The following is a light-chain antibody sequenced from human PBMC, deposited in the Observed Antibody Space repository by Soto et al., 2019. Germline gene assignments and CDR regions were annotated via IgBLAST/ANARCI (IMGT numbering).Light chain of an antibody. CDR3: QQNSNWEGT. J-gene: IGKJ1*01. Sequence: EIVLTQSPATLTLSPGARATLSCRASQSVTTYISWFQQKPGHPPRLLISGASNRAAGIPARFSGSGSGTDFSLTISSLEPEDCAVYYCQQNSNWEGTFGQGTKVEIK. CDR1: QSVTTY. V-gene: IGKV3-11*01. CDR2: GAS.